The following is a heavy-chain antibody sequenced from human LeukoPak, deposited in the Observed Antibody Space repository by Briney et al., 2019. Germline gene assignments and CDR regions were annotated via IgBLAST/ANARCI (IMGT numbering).Heavy chain of an antibody. CDR2: INPSGGST. CDR3: ASPYGIPAAVDYYGMDV. Sequence: ASVKVSCKASGSTFTGYFMHWVRQAPGQGLEWMGIINPSGGSTTYAQKFQGRVTMTRDTSTRTVYMELSSLGSEDTAVYYCASPYGIPAAVDYYGMDVWGQGTTVTVSS. D-gene: IGHD6-13*01. J-gene: IGHJ6*02. V-gene: IGHV1-46*01. CDR1: GSTFTGYF.